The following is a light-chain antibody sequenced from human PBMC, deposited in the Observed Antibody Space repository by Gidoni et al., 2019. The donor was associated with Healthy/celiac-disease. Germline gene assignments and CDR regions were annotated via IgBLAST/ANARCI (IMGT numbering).Light chain of an antibody. CDR2: EDR. J-gene: IGLJ2*01. V-gene: IGLV3-1*01. CDR1: TLGDKS. CDR3: QAWDSSYVV. Sequence: SYEVTQPPSVSVSPGQTASITCSGDTLGDKSASWYQQKPGQSPVLVMYEDRKRPSGIPERFSGSNSGNTATLTISGTQAMDEADYYCQAWDSSYVVFGGGTKLTVL.